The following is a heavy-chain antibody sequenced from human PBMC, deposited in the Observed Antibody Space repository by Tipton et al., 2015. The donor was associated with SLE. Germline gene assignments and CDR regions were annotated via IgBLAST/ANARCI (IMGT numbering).Heavy chain of an antibody. J-gene: IGHJ5*02. V-gene: IGHV4-34*01. CDR2: INHSGST. Sequence: TLSLTCAVYGGSFSGYYWSWIRQPPGKGLEWIGEINHSGSTNYNPSLKSRVTISVDTSKNQFSLKLSSVTAADTAVYYCARSGSSPSPTWFDPWGQGTLVTVSS. CDR1: GGSFSGYY. CDR3: ARSGSSPSPTWFDP. D-gene: IGHD6-6*01.